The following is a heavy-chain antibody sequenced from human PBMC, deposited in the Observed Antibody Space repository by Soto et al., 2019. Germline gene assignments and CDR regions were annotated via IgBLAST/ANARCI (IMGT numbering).Heavy chain of an antibody. V-gene: IGHV4-59*01. CDR3: ARGAGWYAD. D-gene: IGHD2-15*01. J-gene: IGHJ4*02. Sequence: SETLSLTCTVASGSISSYYWSWLRQPPGKGLEWIAYVSYSGNTNYNPSLKSRVTISLDTSKNQFSLKLTSVTPEDTAVYYCARGAGWYADWGQGTLVTVSS. CDR2: VSYSGNT. CDR1: SGSISSYY.